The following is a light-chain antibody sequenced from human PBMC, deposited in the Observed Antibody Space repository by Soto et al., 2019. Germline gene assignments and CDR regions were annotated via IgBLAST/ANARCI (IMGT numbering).Light chain of an antibody. CDR1: QSVDSSF. V-gene: IGKV3-20*01. CDR2: GAS. CDR3: QQHTSSPPAYT. J-gene: IGKJ2*01. Sequence: ETVLTKAPGTLSLSPGERATLSCRASQSVDSSFLAWYQQKPGQPPRLLIYGASSRASGNPDRFSGSGSGTDFTLTISRLEPEDFAVYYCQQHTSSPPAYTFGQGTKLEIQ.